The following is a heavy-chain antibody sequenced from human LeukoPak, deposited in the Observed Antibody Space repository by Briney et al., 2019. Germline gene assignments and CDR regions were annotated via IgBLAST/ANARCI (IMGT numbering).Heavy chain of an antibody. CDR1: GGSITNNY. V-gene: IGHV4-4*07. D-gene: IGHD1-26*01. CDR3: ARVSGSPL. Sequence: PSETLSLTCTVSGGSITNNYWSWIRQPAGKGLEWIGRFYTSGSPNYNPSLRSRITMSVDTSKKQFFLKLTSVTAADTAVYYCARVSGSPLWGQGTMVTVSS. CDR2: FYTSGSP. J-gene: IGHJ3*01.